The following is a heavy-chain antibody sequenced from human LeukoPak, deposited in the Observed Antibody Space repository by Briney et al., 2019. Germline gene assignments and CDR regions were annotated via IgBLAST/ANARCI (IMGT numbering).Heavy chain of an antibody. D-gene: IGHD3-10*01. Sequence: PSETLSLTCAVYGGSFSGYYWSWIRQPPGKGLEWIGEINHSGSTNYNPSLKSRVTISADTPKNQFSLKLSSVTAADTAVYYCARGLLDTMVRGVIHYYYGMDVWGKGTTVTVSS. CDR1: GGSFSGYY. CDR3: ARGLLDTMVRGVIHYYYGMDV. CDR2: INHSGST. V-gene: IGHV4-34*01. J-gene: IGHJ6*04.